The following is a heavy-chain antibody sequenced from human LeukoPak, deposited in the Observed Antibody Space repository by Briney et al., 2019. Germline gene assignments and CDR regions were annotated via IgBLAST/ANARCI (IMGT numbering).Heavy chain of an antibody. D-gene: IGHD3-3*01. CDR1: GLRFDAHA. CDR3: AKAPYYDFNYSMDV. V-gene: IGHV3-9*01. J-gene: IGHJ6*02. Sequence: GRSLRLSCAASGLRFDAHAMHWVRQAPAKGLEWVSGISYNSGSVGYVDSVRGRFIVSRDNARNLLYLQMNSLRAEDTALYFCAKAPYYDFNYSMDVWGQGTTVIVSS. CDR2: ISYNSGSV.